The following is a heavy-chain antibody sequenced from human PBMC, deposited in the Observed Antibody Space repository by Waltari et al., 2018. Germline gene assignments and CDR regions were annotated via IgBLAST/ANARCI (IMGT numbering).Heavy chain of an antibody. Sequence: EVQLLESGGGLVQPGGSLRLSCAASGFPFSSYAMSWVRQAPGKGLEWVSAISGSGGSTYYADSVKGRFTISRDNSKNTLYLQMNSLRAEDTAVYYCAKDGKSEQLEHYYYYGMDVWGQGTTVTVSS. J-gene: IGHJ6*02. CDR2: ISGSGGST. CDR1: GFPFSSYA. V-gene: IGHV3-23*01. D-gene: IGHD6-6*01. CDR3: AKDGKSEQLEHYYYYGMDV.